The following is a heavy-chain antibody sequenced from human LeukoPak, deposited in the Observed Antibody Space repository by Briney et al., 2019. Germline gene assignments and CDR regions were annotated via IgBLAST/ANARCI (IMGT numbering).Heavy chain of an antibody. CDR2: ISYDGSNK. D-gene: IGHD3-3*01. CDR1: GFTFSSYA. CDR3: ARCFGVVIMLDAFDI. V-gene: IGHV3-30*04. J-gene: IGHJ3*02. Sequence: PGGSLRLSCAASGFTFSSYAMHWVRQAPGKGLEWVAVISYDGSNKYYADSVKGRFTISRDNSKNTLYLQMNSLRAEDTAVYYCARCFGVVIMLDAFDIWGQGTMVTVSS.